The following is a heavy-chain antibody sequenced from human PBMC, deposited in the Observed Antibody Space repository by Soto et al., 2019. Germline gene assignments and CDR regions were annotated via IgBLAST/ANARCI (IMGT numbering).Heavy chain of an antibody. CDR1: GGSISSSSYY. D-gene: IGHD6-13*01. CDR2: IYYIGST. Sequence: SETLSLTCTVSGGSISSSSYYWGWFRHPPGNGLQWIGSIYYIGSTYYNPSLKSRVTISVDTSKNQFSLKLRSVTAADTAMYYCAIYGDSGSYYYYGMDVWGQGTTVKVSS. J-gene: IGHJ6*02. CDR3: AIYGDSGSYYYYGMDV. V-gene: IGHV4-39*01.